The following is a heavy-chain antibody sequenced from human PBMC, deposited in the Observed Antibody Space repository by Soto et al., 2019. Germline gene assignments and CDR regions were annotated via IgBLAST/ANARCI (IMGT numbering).Heavy chain of an antibody. J-gene: IGHJ6*02. CDR1: GGSISSGGYY. D-gene: IGHD2-2*01. V-gene: IGHV4-31*03. CDR3: ARIWHGPAAIYYYYGMDD. CDR2: IYYSGST. Sequence: QVQLQESGPGLVKPSQTLSLTCTVSGGSISSGGYYWSWIRQHPGKGLEWIGYIYYSGSTYYNPSLKNRVTISVYTSKNQFSLKLSSVTAAVTTVYYCARIWHGPAAIYYYYGMDDWGQGTTVTVSS.